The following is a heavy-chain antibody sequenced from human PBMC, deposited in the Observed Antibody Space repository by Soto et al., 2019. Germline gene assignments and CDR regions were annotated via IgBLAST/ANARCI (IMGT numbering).Heavy chain of an antibody. V-gene: IGHV3-30*18. J-gene: IGHJ4*02. CDR2: ISYDGSNK. CDR1: GFTFSIYG. Sequence: PGGSLRLCCAASGFTFSIYGMHWVRQAPGKGLEWVAVISYDGSNKYYADSVKGRFTISRDNSKNTLYLQMNSLRAEDTAVYYCAKDRGIAAAGALHYWGQGTLVTV. D-gene: IGHD6-13*01. CDR3: AKDRGIAAAGALHY.